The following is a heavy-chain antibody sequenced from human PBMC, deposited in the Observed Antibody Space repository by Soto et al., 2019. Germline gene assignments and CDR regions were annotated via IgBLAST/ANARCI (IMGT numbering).Heavy chain of an antibody. V-gene: IGHV4-34*01. J-gene: IGHJ6*02. Sequence: QGQLQQWGAGLLKPSETLSLTCAVYGGSFSGYYWSWIRQPPGQGLVWIWEINHRGSTTYNPSLKRRLTIAVDTSKIQFSLKRSSVTAAETAVYYCARDTMNIITMVRGVVGPGYYYGMDVWGQGSTFTFSS. CDR3: ARDTMNIITMVRGVVGPGYYYGMDV. CDR2: INHRGST. D-gene: IGHD3-10*01. CDR1: GGSFSGYY.